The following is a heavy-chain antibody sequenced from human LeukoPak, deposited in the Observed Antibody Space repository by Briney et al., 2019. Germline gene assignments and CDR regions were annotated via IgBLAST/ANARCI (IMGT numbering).Heavy chain of an antibody. CDR2: INPSGGST. J-gene: IGHJ4*02. V-gene: IGHV1-46*01. Sequence: GASVKVSCKASGYTFTSYYMHWARQAPGQGLEWMGIINPSGGSTSYAQKFQGRVTMTRDTSTSTVYMELSSLRSEDTAVYYCARLDYYDSSGSAIDYWGQGTLVTVSS. CDR1: GYTFTSYY. CDR3: ARLDYYDSSGSAIDY. D-gene: IGHD3-22*01.